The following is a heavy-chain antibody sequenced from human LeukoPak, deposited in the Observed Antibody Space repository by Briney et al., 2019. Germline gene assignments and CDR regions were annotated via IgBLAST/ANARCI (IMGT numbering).Heavy chain of an antibody. CDR2: ISWNSGSI. CDR1: GFTFDNFA. CDR3: VKALGILYAFDI. Sequence: PGRSLRLSCAASGFTFDNFAMRWVRQAPGKGLEWVSGISWNSGSIGYADSVEGRFTISRDNAKNSLYLEMNSLRPEDTALYYCVKALGILYAFDIWGQGTMVTVSA. V-gene: IGHV3-9*01. J-gene: IGHJ3*02. D-gene: IGHD2-8*01.